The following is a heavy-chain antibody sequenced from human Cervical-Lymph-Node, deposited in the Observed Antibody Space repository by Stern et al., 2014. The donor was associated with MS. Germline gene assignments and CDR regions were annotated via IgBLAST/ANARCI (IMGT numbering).Heavy chain of an antibody. CDR2: ISWNSGSI. V-gene: IGHV3-9*01. J-gene: IGHJ6*02. Sequence: EVQLVESGGGLVQPGRSLRLSCAASGFTFDDYAMHWVRQAPGKGLEWVSGISWNSGSIGYADSVKGRFTISRDNAKNSLYLQMNSLRAEDTALYYCAKGTQGDYAYYYGMDVWGQGTTVTVSS. CDR1: GFTFDDYA. D-gene: IGHD4-17*01. CDR3: AKGTQGDYAYYYGMDV.